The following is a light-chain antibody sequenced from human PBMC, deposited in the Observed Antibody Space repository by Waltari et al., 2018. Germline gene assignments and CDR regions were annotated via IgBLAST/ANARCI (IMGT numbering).Light chain of an antibody. Sequence: SYELTQPPSVSVSPGQTDTITWSGNKLEYKYVCWYQQRPGQSPVLVIHQDDKRPSGIPARFSASNSGDTATLTISGTQPMDEADYFCQAWDTTTLVFGGGTKLTVL. J-gene: IGLJ3*02. V-gene: IGLV3-1*01. CDR2: QDD. CDR3: QAWDTTTLV. CDR1: KLEYKY.